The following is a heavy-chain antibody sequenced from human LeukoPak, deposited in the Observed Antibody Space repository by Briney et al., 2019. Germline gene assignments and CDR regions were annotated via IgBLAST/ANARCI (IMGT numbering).Heavy chain of an antibody. Sequence: GGSLRLSCAASGFTFSDYGMHWVRQAPGKGLEWVAVISYDGSKKFYADSVRGRFIISRDHSENTLFLQMSSLRPEDTAVYYCAKHDYSGDWYPLGGGWGQGTLVTVSS. V-gene: IGHV3-30*18. CDR3: AKHDYSGDWYPLGGG. D-gene: IGHD6-19*01. J-gene: IGHJ4*02. CDR2: ISYDGSKK. CDR1: GFTFSDYG.